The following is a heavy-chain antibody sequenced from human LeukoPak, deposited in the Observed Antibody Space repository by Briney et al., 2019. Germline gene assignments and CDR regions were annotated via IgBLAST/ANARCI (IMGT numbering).Heavy chain of an antibody. Sequence: GGSLRLSCAASGFTFSNAWMSWVRQAPGKGLEWVGRIKSKTDGGTIDYAAPVKGRFTISRDDSKNTLYLQMNSLKTEDTAVYYCTTDQWPGLRFLEWLLNYYYYMDVWGKGTTVTVSS. V-gene: IGHV3-15*01. CDR3: TTDQWPGLRFLEWLLNYYYYMDV. CDR1: GFTFSNAW. CDR2: IKSKTDGGTI. J-gene: IGHJ6*03. D-gene: IGHD3-3*01.